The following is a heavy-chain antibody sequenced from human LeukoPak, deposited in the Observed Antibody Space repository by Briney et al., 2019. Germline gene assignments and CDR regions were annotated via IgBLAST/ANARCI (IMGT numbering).Heavy chain of an antibody. CDR2: ISSSSSTI. Sequence: GGSLRLSCAASGFTFSSYSMNWVRQAPGKGLEWVSYISSSSSTIYYADSVKGRFTISRDNAKNTLFLQMNSLRVEDTAVYYCAGGSTLDRGLVYYWGQGTLVTVSS. J-gene: IGHJ4*02. CDR1: GFTFSSYS. D-gene: IGHD3-10*01. V-gene: IGHV3-48*01. CDR3: AGGSTLDRGLVYY.